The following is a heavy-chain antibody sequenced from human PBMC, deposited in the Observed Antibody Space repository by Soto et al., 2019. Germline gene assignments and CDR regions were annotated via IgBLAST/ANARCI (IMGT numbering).Heavy chain of an antibody. J-gene: IGHJ6*04. D-gene: IGHD1-26*01. Sequence: SETLSLTCTVSGGSISSGGYYWSWIRQHPGKGLEWIGYIYYSGSTYYNPSLKSRVTISVDTSKNQFSLKLSSVTAADTAVYYCARDRVGATGFGYYYGMDVWGKGTTVTVSS. V-gene: IGHV4-31*03. CDR2: IYYSGST. CDR3: ARDRVGATGFGYYYGMDV. CDR1: GGSISSGGYY.